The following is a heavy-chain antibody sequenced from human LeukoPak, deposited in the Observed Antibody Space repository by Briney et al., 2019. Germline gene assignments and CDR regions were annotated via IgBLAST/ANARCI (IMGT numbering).Heavy chain of an antibody. V-gene: IGHV3-21*01. CDR2: ISSSSSYI. CDR1: GFTFSSYS. J-gene: IGHJ3*02. D-gene: IGHD3-22*01. CDR3: ARDSYYDSSGQYRGSGSGAFDI. Sequence: GGSLRLSRAASGFTFSSYSMNWVRQAPGKGLEWVSSISSSSSYIYYADSVKGRFTISRDNAKNSLYLQMNSLRAEDTAVYYCARDSYYDSSGQYRGSGSGAFDIWGQGTMVTVSS.